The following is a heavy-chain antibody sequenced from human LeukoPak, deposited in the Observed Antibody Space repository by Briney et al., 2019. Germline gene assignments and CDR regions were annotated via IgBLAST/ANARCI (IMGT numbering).Heavy chain of an antibody. CDR3: ARDRGYYYDSSGYYPPGD. V-gene: IGHV1-18*01. CDR1: GYTFTSYG. J-gene: IGHJ4*02. CDR2: ISAYNGNT. Sequence: GASVKVSCMASGYTFTSYGISWVRQAPGQGLEWMGWISAYNGNTNYAQKLQGRVTMTTDTSTSTAYMELRSLRSDDTAVYYCARDRGYYYDSSGYYPPGDWGQGTLVTVSS. D-gene: IGHD3-22*01.